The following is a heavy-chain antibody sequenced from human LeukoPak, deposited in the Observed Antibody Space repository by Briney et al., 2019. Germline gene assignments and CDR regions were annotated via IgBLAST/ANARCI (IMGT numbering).Heavy chain of an antibody. CDR3: AKASWVSSTDAVR. V-gene: IGHV1-18*01. CDR1: GYTFTSYG. J-gene: IGHJ4*02. Sequence: ASVKVSCKASGYTFTSYGISWVRQAPGQGREWMGWISAYNGNTNYAQKLQGRVTMTTDPSTSTAYMELRSLSSDDTAVYYCAKASWVSSTDAVRWGQGTLVTVSS. D-gene: IGHD3-16*01. CDR2: ISAYNGNT.